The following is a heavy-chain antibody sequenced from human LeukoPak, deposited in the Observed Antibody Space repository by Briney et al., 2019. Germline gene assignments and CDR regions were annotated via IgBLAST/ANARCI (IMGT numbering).Heavy chain of an antibody. CDR2: ITGSGGNT. V-gene: IGHV3-23*01. D-gene: IGHD4-11*01. CDR1: GFIFSSYS. J-gene: IGHJ4*02. Sequence: PGGSLRLSCAASGFIFSSYSMSWVRQAPGKGLEWVSVITGSGGNTYYADSVKGRFTISKDNSKNTVYLQMNSLRAEDTAVYYCAREGPTVTDLDYWGQGTLVTVSS. CDR3: AREGPTVTDLDY.